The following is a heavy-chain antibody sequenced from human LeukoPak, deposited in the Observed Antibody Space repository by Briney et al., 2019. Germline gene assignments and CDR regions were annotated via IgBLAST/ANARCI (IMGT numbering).Heavy chain of an antibody. J-gene: IGHJ4*02. CDR1: GGSISTSNYY. Sequence: SETLSLTCTVSGGSISTSNYYWGWIRQPPGKGLEWIGSIYYSGNTYYNASLKSQVSISIDTSKNQFSLRLTSVTAADTAVYCCARQTGSGLFILPGGQGTLVTVSS. V-gene: IGHV4-39*01. CDR2: IYYSGNT. D-gene: IGHD3/OR15-3a*01. CDR3: ARQTGSGLFILP.